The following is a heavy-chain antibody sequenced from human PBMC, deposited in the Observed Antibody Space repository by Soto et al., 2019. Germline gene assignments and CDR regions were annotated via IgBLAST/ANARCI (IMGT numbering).Heavy chain of an antibody. CDR3: ASHPWGGHSLHN. CDR2: MNGGNGDT. Sequence: QVQLVQSGAEVKTPGASVTVSCKASGYTFTSYAMHWVRQAPGQSLEWIGWMNGGNGDTRYSQKVHDRVTLTRDTSASTAYMELISLRSEDTAVYYCASHPWGGHSLHNWGQGTLVTVSS. D-gene: IGHD3-10*01. J-gene: IGHJ4*02. V-gene: IGHV1-3*01. CDR1: GYTFTSYA.